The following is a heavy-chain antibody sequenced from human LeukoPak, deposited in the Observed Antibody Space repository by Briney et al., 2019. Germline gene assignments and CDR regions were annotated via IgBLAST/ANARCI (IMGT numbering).Heavy chain of an antibody. CDR2: IWYDGSKT. Sequence: GGSLKPSCTTSGFTFTNYGINWVRQAPGKGLEWVAAIWYDGSKTSYTDSVKGRFTVSRDISKNTVYLQMNGLKAEDTAVYYCARDDCSTTPCYAYWGQGTLVTVSS. CDR1: GFTFTNYG. D-gene: IGHD2-2*01. J-gene: IGHJ4*02. V-gene: IGHV3-33*01. CDR3: ARDDCSTTPCYAY.